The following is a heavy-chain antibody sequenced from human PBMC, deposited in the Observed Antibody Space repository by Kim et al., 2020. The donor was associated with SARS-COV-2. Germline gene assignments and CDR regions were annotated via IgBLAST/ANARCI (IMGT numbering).Heavy chain of an antibody. V-gene: IGHV7-4-1*02. J-gene: IGHJ5*02. Sequence: ASVKVSCKASEYTFTSYAMNWVRQAPGQGLEWMGWINTNTGNPTYAQGFTGRFVFSLDTSVSTAYLQISSLKAEDTAVYYCARDYVAEDIFSSWYFDWFDPWGQGTLVTVSS. CDR1: EYTFTSYA. CDR3: ARDYVAEDIFSSWYFDWFDP. D-gene: IGHD6-13*01. CDR2: INTNTGNP.